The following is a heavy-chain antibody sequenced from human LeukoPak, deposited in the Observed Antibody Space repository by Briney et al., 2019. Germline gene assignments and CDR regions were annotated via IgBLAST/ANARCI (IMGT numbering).Heavy chain of an antibody. D-gene: IGHD3-22*01. V-gene: IGHV3-23*01. J-gene: IGHJ4*02. CDR1: AFTFSSYA. Sequence: GGSLRLSCAASAFTFSSYAMSWVRQAPGKGLEWVSAISGSGGSTYYADSVKGRFTISRDNSKNTLYLQMNSLRAEDTAVYYRAKYLDYYDSSSYWGQGTLVTVSS. CDR3: AKYLDYYDSSSY. CDR2: ISGSGGST.